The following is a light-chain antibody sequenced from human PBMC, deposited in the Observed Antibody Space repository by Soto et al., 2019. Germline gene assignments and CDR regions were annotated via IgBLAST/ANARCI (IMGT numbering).Light chain of an antibody. Sequence: QSALTQPRSVSGSPGQSVTISCTGTSSDVGGYNYVSWYQQYSGKAPKVMIYDVSKRPSGVPDRFSGSKSGNTASLTISGLQAEDEAAYYCCSYAASNTFVSGTGTKVTVL. CDR2: DVS. J-gene: IGLJ1*01. CDR1: SSDVGGYNY. CDR3: CSYAASNTFV. V-gene: IGLV2-11*01.